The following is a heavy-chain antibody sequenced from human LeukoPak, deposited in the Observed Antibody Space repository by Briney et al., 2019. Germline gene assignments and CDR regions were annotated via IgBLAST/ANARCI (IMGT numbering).Heavy chain of an antibody. J-gene: IGHJ3*02. D-gene: IGHD2-15*01. V-gene: IGHV3-30*18. CDR3: AKLLGYCSGGSCYPSAFDI. Sequence: GGSLRLSCAASGFTFSSYGMHWVRQAPGKGLEWVAVISYDGSNKYYADSVKGRFTISRDNSKNTLYQQMNSLRAEDTAVYYCAKLLGYCSGGSCYPSAFDIWGQGTMVTVSS. CDR2: ISYDGSNK. CDR1: GFTFSSYG.